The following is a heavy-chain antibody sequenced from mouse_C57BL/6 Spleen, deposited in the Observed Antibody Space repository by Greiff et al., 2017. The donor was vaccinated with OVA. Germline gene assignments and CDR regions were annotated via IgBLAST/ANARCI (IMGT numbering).Heavy chain of an antibody. J-gene: IGHJ1*03. D-gene: IGHD2-4*01. CDR2: ISSGGSYT. Sequence: EVMLVESGGDLVKPGGSLKLSCAASGFTFSSYGMSWVRQTPDKRLEWVATISSGGSYTYYPDSVKGRFTISRDNAKNTLYLQMSSLKSEDTAMYYCARQDYEEYFDVWGTGTTVTVSS. V-gene: IGHV5-6*01. CDR1: GFTFSSYG. CDR3: ARQDYEEYFDV.